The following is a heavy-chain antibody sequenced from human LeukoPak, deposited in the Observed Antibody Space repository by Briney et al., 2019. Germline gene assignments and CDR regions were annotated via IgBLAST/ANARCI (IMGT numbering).Heavy chain of an antibody. V-gene: IGHV3-48*03. J-gene: IGHJ4*02. CDR3: ARFGSRELPRDY. CDR1: GFTFSSYE. D-gene: IGHD1-26*01. CDR2: ISSSGSTI. Sequence: GGSLRLSCAASGFTFSSYEMNWVRQAPGKGLEWVSYISSSGSTIYYADSVKGRFTISRDNAKNSLYLQMNSLRAEDTAVYYCARFGSRELPRDYWGQGTLVTVSS.